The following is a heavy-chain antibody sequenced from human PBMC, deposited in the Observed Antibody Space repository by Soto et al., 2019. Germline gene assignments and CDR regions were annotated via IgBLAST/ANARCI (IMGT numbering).Heavy chain of an antibody. J-gene: IGHJ6*02. CDR3: AKDMTGTQAKPTFYYYYYGMDV. V-gene: IGHV3-9*01. Sequence: GGSLRLSCAASGFTFDDYAMHWVRQAPGKGLEWVSGISWNSGSIGYADSVKGRFTISRDNAKNSLYLQMNSLRAEDTALYYCAKDMTGTQAKPTFYYYYYGMDVWGQGTTVTVSS. CDR2: ISWNSGSI. D-gene: IGHD1-1*01. CDR1: GFTFDDYA.